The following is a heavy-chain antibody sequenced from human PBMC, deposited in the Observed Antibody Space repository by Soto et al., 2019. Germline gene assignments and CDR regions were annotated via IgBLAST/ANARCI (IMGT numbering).Heavy chain of an antibody. J-gene: IGHJ5*02. CDR3: ARDDGDTWNAGVLWNWFDP. V-gene: IGHV4-34*01. CDR1: GGSFSGYY. Sequence: QVQLQQWGAGLLKPSETLSLTCAVYGGSFSGYYWSWIRQPPGKGLEWIGEINHSGSTNYNPALKSRVAISVETSKNQSSLKRSSVTAADTAVYYCARDDGDTWNAGVLWNWFDPWGQGTLVTVSS. D-gene: IGHD1-20*01. CDR2: INHSGST.